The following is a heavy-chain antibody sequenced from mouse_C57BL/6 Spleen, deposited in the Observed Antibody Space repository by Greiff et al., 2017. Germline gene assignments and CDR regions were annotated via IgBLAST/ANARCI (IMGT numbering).Heavy chain of an antibody. CDR1: GYTFTSYW. CDR2: IYPSDSET. Sequence: QVQLQQPGAELVRPGSSVKLSCKASGYTFTSYWMDWVKQRPGQGLEWIGNIYPSDSETHYNQKFKDKATLTVDKSTSTAYMQLSSLTSDDSAVYYCASSGDYGNSFDYWGQGTTLTVSS. D-gene: IGHD2-1*01. V-gene: IGHV1-61*01. J-gene: IGHJ2*01. CDR3: ASSGDYGNSFDY.